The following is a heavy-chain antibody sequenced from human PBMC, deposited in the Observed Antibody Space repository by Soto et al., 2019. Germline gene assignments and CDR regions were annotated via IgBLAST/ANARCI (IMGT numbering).Heavy chain of an antibody. CDR1: GYTFTSYG. D-gene: IGHD2-21*02. Sequence: ASVKVSCKACGYTFTSYGISWVRQAPGQGLEWMGWISAYNGNTNCAQKLQGRGTMTTDTSTSTAYMELSSLRSEDTAVYYCARSIVVVTAADYWGQGTLVTVSS. J-gene: IGHJ4*02. CDR3: ARSIVVVTAADY. V-gene: IGHV1-18*01. CDR2: ISAYNGNT.